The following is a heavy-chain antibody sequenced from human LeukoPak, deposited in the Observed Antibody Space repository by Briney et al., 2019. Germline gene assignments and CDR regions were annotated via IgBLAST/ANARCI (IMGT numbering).Heavy chain of an antibody. Sequence: PGGSLRLSCAASGFTFSSYGMSWVRQAPGKGLEWVSGISGSGGSAYYADSVKGRFTISRDNSKNTLYLQMNSLRAEDTAVYYCAKDSRQSRGRMWVLVGWGQGTLVTVAT. V-gene: IGHV3-23*01. J-gene: IGHJ4*02. D-gene: IGHD2-15*01. CDR1: GFTFSSYG. CDR2: ISGSGGSA. CDR3: AKDSRQSRGRMWVLVG.